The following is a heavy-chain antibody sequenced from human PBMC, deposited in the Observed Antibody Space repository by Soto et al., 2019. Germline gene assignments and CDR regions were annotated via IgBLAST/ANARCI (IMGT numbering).Heavy chain of an antibody. CDR3: ARDLGYDYVWGSRYPLDY. CDR1: GGTFSSYA. J-gene: IGHJ4*02. CDR2: IIPIIGTA. D-gene: IGHD3-16*01. Sequence: QVQLVQSGAEVKKPGSSVKVSCKASGGTFSSYAISWVRQAPGQGLEWMGGIIPIIGTANYAQKFQGRVTITADESTSTAYMELSSLRSEDTAVYYCARDLGYDYVWGSRYPLDYWGQGTLVTVSS. V-gene: IGHV1-69*01.